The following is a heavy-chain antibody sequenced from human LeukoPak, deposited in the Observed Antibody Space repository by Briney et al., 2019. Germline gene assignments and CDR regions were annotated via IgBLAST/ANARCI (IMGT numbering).Heavy chain of an antibody. CDR1: GGTFSSYA. CDR2: IIPIFGTA. J-gene: IGHJ4*02. CDR3: ASSGKLAAAGTIDY. Sequence: GASVKVSCKASGGTFSSYAISWVRQAPGQGLEWMGGIIPIFGTANYAQKFQGRVTITADESTSTAYMELSSLRSEDTAVCYCASSGKLAAAGTIDYWGQGTLVTVSS. D-gene: IGHD6-13*01. V-gene: IGHV1-69*13.